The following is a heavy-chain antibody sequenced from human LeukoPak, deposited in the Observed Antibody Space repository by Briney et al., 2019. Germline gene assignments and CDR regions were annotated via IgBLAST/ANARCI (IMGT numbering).Heavy chain of an antibody. CDR1: GGSISSYY. CDR2: IYHSGST. D-gene: IGHD3-22*01. Sequence: SETLSLTCTVSGGSISSYYWSWIRQPPGKGLEWIGYIYHSGSTYYNPSLKSRVTISVDRSENQFSLKLSSVTAADTAVYYCARDGPSGGSSGYYYSYFDYWGQGTLVTVSS. J-gene: IGHJ4*02. CDR3: ARDGPSGGSSGYYYSYFDY. V-gene: IGHV4-59*12.